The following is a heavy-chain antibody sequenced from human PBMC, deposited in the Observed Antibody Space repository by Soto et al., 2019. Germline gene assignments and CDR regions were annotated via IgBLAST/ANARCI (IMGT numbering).Heavy chain of an antibody. CDR1: GFTFSSYA. CDR3: ARDPPYISGWPNDYYFDS. J-gene: IGHJ4*02. CDR2: ISYAGSNK. V-gene: IGHV3-30-3*01. Sequence: QVQLVESGGGVVQPGRSLRLSCAASGFTFSSYAMHWVRQAPGKGLEWVAVISYAGSNKYYADSVKGRFTISRDNSKNTLYLQMNSLRAEDTAVYYCARDPPYISGWPNDYYFDSWGQGALVTVS. D-gene: IGHD6-19*01.